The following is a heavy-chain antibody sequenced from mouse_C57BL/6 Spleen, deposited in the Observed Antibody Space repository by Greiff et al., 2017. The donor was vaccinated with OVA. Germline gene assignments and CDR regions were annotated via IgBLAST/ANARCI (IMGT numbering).Heavy chain of an antibody. J-gene: IGHJ3*01. CDR1: GFNIKDDY. CDR3: TMGGSSYGAY. CDR2: IDPENGDT. Sequence: EVQLKESGAELVRPGASVKLSCTASGFNIKDDYMHWVKQRPEQGLEWIGWIDPENGDTEYASKFQGKATITADTSSNTAYLQLSSLTSEDTAVYYCTMGGSSYGAYWGQGTLVTVSA. V-gene: IGHV14-4*01. D-gene: IGHD1-1*01.